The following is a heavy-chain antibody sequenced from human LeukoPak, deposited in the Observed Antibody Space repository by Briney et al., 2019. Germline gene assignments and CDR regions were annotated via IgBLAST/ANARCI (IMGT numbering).Heavy chain of an antibody. CDR3: ARVGPPYYYGSGSYYYYYYYGMGV. CDR2: INPNSGGT. J-gene: IGHJ6*02. Sequence: ASVKVSCKASGYTFTGYYMHWVRQAPGQGLEWMGWINPNSGGTNYAQKFQGRVTMTRDTSISTAYMELSRLRSDDTAVYYCARVGPPYYYGSGSYYYYYYYGMGVWGQGTTVTVSS. V-gene: IGHV1-2*02. D-gene: IGHD3-10*01. CDR1: GYTFTGYY.